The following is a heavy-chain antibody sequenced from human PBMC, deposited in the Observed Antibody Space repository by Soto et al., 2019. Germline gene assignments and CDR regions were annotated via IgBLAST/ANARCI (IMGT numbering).Heavy chain of an antibody. CDR2: IIPIFGTA. Sequence: SVKVSCKASGGTFSSYAISWVRQAPGQGLEWMGGIIPIFGTANYAQKFQGRVTITADESTSTAYMELSSLRSEDTAVYYCARGGYYYDSSGYPYDAFDIWGQGTMVTVSS. D-gene: IGHD3-22*01. V-gene: IGHV1-69*13. J-gene: IGHJ3*02. CDR3: ARGGYYYDSSGYPYDAFDI. CDR1: GGTFSSYA.